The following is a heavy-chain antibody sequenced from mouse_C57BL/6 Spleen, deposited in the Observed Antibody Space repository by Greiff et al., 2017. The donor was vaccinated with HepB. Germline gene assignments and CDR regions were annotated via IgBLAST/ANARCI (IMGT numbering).Heavy chain of an antibody. CDR3: ARSYAYDGYVDV. Sequence: VQLQQSGAELVKPGASVKISCKASGYAFSSYWMNWVKQRPGKGLEWIGQIYPGDGDTNYNGKFKGKATLTADKSSRTAYMQLSSLTSEDSAVYFCARSYAYDGYVDVWGTGTTVTVSS. CDR2: IYPGDGDT. V-gene: IGHV1-80*01. D-gene: IGHD2-2*01. J-gene: IGHJ1*03. CDR1: GYAFSSYW.